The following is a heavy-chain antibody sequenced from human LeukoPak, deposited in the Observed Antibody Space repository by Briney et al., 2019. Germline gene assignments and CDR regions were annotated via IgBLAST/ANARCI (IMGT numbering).Heavy chain of an antibody. Sequence: PGRSLRLSCAASGFTFDDYAMHWVRQAPGKGLEWVSGISWNSGSIGYADSVKGRFTISRDNAKNPLYLQMNSLRAEDTALYYCAKDVSYSSSWYHLDYWGQGTLVTVSS. V-gene: IGHV3-9*01. CDR3: AKDVSYSSSWYHLDY. CDR2: ISWNSGSI. D-gene: IGHD6-13*01. J-gene: IGHJ4*02. CDR1: GFTFDDYA.